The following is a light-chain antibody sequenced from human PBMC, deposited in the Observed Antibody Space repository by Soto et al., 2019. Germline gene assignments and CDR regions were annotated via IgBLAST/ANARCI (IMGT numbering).Light chain of an antibody. V-gene: IGLV2-23*01. Sequence: QSALTQPASVSGSPGQSITTSFTGTSSDVGSYNLVSWYQQHPAKAPKRMIYEGSKRPSGVSNRFSGSKSGNTASLTISGLQAEDEADYYCCSYAGSSTYVFGTGTKVTVL. CDR3: CSYAGSSTYV. CDR2: EGS. CDR1: SSDVGSYNL. J-gene: IGLJ1*01.